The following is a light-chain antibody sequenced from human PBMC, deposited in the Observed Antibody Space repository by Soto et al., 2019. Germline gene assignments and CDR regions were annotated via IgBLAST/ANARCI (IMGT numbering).Light chain of an antibody. CDR2: KAS. Sequence: DIQMTQSPSTLSASVGDRVTITCRASQSISSWLAWYQQKPGKAPKLLIYKASTLQSGVPSRFSGSGYGTVFTLTISRLQPDDSATYYCQQYDVYSTFGQGTKVHIK. J-gene: IGKJ1*01. V-gene: IGKV1-5*03. CDR1: QSISSW. CDR3: QQYDVYST.